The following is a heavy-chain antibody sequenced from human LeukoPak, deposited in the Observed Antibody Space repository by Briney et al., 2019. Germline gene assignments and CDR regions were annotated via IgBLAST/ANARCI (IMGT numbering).Heavy chain of an antibody. D-gene: IGHD1-14*01. Sequence: SVKVSCKASGFTFTSSAVQWVRQARGQRLEWIGWIVVGSGNTNYAQKFQERVTITRDMSTSTAYMELSSLRSEDTAVYYCARDLSRDFQPGYFDLWGRGTLVTVSS. CDR2: IVVGSGNT. CDR3: ARDLSRDFQPGYFDL. J-gene: IGHJ2*01. CDR1: GFTFTSSA. V-gene: IGHV1-58*01.